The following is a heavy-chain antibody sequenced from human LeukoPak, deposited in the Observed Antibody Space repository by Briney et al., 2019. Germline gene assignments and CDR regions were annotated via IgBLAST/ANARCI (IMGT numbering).Heavy chain of an antibody. CDR1: XFTXXSYG. Sequence: ASXFTXXSYGMHWVRQAPGXGLEWVAVIWYDGSNKYYADSVKGRFTISRDNSKNTLYLQMNSLRAEDTAVYYCARVGGYSSSWYLDYWGQGTLVTVSS. J-gene: IGHJ4*02. D-gene: IGHD6-13*01. CDR3: ARVGGYSSSWYLDY. CDR2: IWYDGSNK. V-gene: IGHV3-33*01.